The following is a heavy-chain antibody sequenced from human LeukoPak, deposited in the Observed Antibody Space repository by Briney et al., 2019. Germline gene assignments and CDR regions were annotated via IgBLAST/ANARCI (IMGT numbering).Heavy chain of an antibody. CDR3: ARVGLIVVVSNYYMDV. CDR2: IKQDGSEK. Sequence: QPGGSLRLSCAASGFTFSSYWMSWVRQAPGKGLEWVANIKQDGSEKHYVDSVKGRFTISRDNAKNSLYLQMNSLRAEDTAVYYCARVGLIVVVSNYYMDVWGKGTTVTVSS. D-gene: IGHD2-2*01. CDR1: GFTFSSYW. V-gene: IGHV3-7*01. J-gene: IGHJ6*03.